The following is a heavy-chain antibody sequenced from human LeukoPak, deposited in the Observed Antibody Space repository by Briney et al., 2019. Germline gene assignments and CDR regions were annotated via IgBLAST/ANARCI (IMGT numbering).Heavy chain of an antibody. D-gene: IGHD2-15*01. Sequence: GGSLRLSCAASGFTFSSYAMSWVRQAPGKGLEWVSAISGSGGSTHYADSVKGRFTISRDSARSALYLQMNSLRAEDTAVYYCAKGDCGSGSCYFDYWGQGSQVTVSS. CDR2: ISGSGGST. CDR3: AKGDCGSGSCYFDY. J-gene: IGHJ4*02. V-gene: IGHV3-23*01. CDR1: GFTFSSYA.